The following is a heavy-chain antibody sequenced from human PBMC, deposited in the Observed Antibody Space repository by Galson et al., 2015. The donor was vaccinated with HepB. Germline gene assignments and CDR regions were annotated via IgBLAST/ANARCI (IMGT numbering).Heavy chain of an antibody. CDR3: AKDRSLDPAYSYGPFDY. CDR2: ISYDGSNK. V-gene: IGHV3-30*18. CDR1: GFTFSSYG. D-gene: IGHD5-18*01. J-gene: IGHJ4*02. Sequence: SLRLSCAASGFTFSSYGMHWVRQAPGKGLEWVAVISYDGSNKYYADSVKGRFTISRDNSKNTLYLQMNSLRAEDTAVYYCAKDRSLDPAYSYGPFDYWGQGTLVTVSS.